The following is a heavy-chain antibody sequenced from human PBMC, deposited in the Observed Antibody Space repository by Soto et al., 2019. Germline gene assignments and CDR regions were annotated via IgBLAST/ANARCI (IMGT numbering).Heavy chain of an antibody. Sequence: SETLSLTCTVSGGSISSYYWSWIRQPPGKGLEWIGYIYYSGSTNYNPSLKSRVTISVDTSKNQFSLKLSSVTAADTAVYYCAIGGSSWYNWFDPWGQGTLVTVSS. CDR2: IYYSGST. D-gene: IGHD6-13*01. J-gene: IGHJ5*02. V-gene: IGHV4-59*01. CDR1: GGSISSYY. CDR3: AIGGSSWYNWFDP.